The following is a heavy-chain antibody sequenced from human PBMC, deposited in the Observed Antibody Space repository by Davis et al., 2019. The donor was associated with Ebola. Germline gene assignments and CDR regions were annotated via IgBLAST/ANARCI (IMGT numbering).Heavy chain of an antibody. CDR2: IDPSDSYT. CDR3: ARHGYSYGMLMVAGMDV. J-gene: IGHJ6*02. CDR1: GYSFTSYW. Sequence: KVSCKGSGYSFTSYWISWVCQMPGKGLEWMGRIDPSDSYTNYSPSFQGHVTISADKSISTAYLQWSSLKASDTAMYYCARHGYSYGMLMVAGMDVWGQGTTVAVSS. D-gene: IGHD5-18*01. V-gene: IGHV5-10-1*01.